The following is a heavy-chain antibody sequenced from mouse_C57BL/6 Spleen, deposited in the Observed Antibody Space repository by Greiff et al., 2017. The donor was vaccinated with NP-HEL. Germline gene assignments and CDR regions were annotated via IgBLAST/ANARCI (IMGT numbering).Heavy chain of an antibody. CDR1: GFTFSSYT. CDR2: ISGGGGNT. D-gene: IGHD1-1*01. Sequence: EVKLVESGGGLVKPGGSLKLSCAASGFTFSSYTMSWVRQTPEKRLEWVATISGGGGNTYYPDSVKGRFTISRDNAKNTLYLQMSSLRSEDTALYYCARGGTTVVAYYFDDWGQGTTLTVSS. CDR3: ARGGTTVVAYYFDD. V-gene: IGHV5-9*01. J-gene: IGHJ2*01.